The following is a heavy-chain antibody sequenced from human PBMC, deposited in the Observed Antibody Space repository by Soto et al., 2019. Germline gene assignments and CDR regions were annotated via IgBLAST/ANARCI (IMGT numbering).Heavy chain of an antibody. Sequence: SVKVSCKASGGTLSSYAISWVRQAPGQGREWMGGLIPILGTANYAQKFQGRVTITADESTSTAYMELSSLRSEDTAVYYCAREDIVLVVASPYYYGMDVWGQGTTVTVSS. D-gene: IGHD2-15*01. V-gene: IGHV1-69*13. CDR1: GGTLSSYA. CDR2: LIPILGTA. CDR3: AREDIVLVVASPYYYGMDV. J-gene: IGHJ6*02.